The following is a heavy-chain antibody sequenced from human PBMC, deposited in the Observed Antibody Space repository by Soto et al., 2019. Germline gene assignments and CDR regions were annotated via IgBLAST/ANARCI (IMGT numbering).Heavy chain of an antibody. J-gene: IGHJ4*02. V-gene: IGHV4-31*03. Sequence: QVQLQESGPRLVKPSQTLSLTCTVSGGSISSGGYYWSWIRQHPGKGLEWLGYIYYSGSTYYNPSPKSRDTVSVDTSKKKLSLTLSSVTAADTPIYYCAADRGYSYGYFDYWGQRTLVTVTT. D-gene: IGHD5-18*01. CDR1: GGSISSGGYY. CDR2: IYYSGST. CDR3: AADRGYSYGYFDY.